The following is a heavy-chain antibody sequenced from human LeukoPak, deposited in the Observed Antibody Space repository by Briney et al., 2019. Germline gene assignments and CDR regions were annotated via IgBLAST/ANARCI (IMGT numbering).Heavy chain of an antibody. CDR2: IIPIFGTA. V-gene: IGHV1-69*13. CDR1: GGTFSSYA. D-gene: IGHD6-13*01. CDR3: ARVGIAAYPAAMNY. Sequence: SVKVSCKASGGTFSSYAISWVRQAPGQGLEWMGGIIPIFGTANYAQKFQGRVTITAGESTSTAYMELSSLRSEDTAVYYCARVGIAAYPAAMNYWGQGTLVTVSS. J-gene: IGHJ4*02.